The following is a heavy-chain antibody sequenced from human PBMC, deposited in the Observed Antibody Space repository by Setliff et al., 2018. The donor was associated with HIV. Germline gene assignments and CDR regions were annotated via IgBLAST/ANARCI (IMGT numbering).Heavy chain of an antibody. J-gene: IGHJ6*02. CDR2: ITNTGAT. CDR3: ARQYNRQYGMDV. D-gene: IGHD1-20*01. CDR1: GDSISSGNYY. Sequence: SETLSLTCTVSGDSISSGNYYWTWIRQPAGKALEWIGRITNTGATEYNPSLKSRVTVSVDTSQNQFSLKLTSVTAADTAVYYCARQYNRQYGMDVWGQGTTVTVSS. V-gene: IGHV4-61*02.